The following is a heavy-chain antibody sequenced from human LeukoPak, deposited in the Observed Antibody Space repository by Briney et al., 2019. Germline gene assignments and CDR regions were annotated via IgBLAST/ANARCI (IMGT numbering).Heavy chain of an antibody. V-gene: IGHV1-69*13. CDR3: ARGFDSQRADY. D-gene: IGHD3-9*01. CDR1: GGTFSSYA. Sequence: ASVKVSCKASGGTFSSYAISWVRRAPGQGLEWMGGIIPIFGTANYAQKFQGRVTITADESTSTAYTELSSLRSEDTAVYYCARGFDSQRADYWGQGTLVTVSS. J-gene: IGHJ4*02. CDR2: IIPIFGTA.